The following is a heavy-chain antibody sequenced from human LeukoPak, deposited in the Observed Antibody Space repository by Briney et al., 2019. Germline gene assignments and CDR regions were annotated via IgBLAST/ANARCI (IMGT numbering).Heavy chain of an antibody. V-gene: IGHV4-31*03. D-gene: IGHD1-26*01. CDR1: GGSISSGSYY. CDR3: ARDRLATGGMDV. CDR2: IYYSGST. J-gene: IGHJ6*02. Sequence: SETLSLTCTVSGGSISSGSYYWSWIRQYSGKGLEWIGYIYYSGSTHYNPSPKSRVTISVDKAKNQFSLKMRSVTAADTAVYYCARDRLATGGMDVWGQGTTVTVSS.